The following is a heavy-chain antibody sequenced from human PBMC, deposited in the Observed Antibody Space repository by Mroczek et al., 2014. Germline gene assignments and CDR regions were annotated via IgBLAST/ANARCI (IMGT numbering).Heavy chain of an antibody. CDR3: AKDGYSSSSGAFDI. D-gene: IGHD6-13*01. J-gene: IGHJ3*02. Sequence: QVQLQESGGGVVQPGRSLRLSCAASGFTFSSYGMHWVRQAPGKGLEWVAVISYDGSNKYYADSVKGRFTISRDNSKNTLYLQMNSLRAEDTAVYYCAKDGYSSSSGAFDIWGPRDNGH. CDR2: ISYDGSNK. V-gene: IGHV3-30*18. CDR1: GFTFSSYG.